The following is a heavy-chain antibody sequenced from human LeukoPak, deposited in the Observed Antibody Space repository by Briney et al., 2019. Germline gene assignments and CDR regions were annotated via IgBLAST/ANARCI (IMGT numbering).Heavy chain of an antibody. CDR3: ARQTGSGLFILP. V-gene: IGHV4-39*01. CDR2: IYYSGNT. D-gene: IGHD3/OR15-3a*01. J-gene: IGHJ4*02. CDR1: GVSISSSNSY. Sequence: SETLSLTCTVSGVSISSSNSYWGWIRQPPGKGLEWIGSIYYSGNTYYNASLKSQVSISIDTSKNQFSLKLTSVTAADTAVYYCARQTGSGLFILPGGQGALVTVSS.